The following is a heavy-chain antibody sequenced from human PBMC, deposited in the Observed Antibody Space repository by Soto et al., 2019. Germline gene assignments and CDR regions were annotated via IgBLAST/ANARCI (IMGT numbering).Heavy chain of an antibody. CDR3: TRPPPWLLGYGMDV. V-gene: IGHV3-73*01. CDR1: GFTFSGSA. J-gene: IGHJ6*02. D-gene: IGHD5-12*01. CDR2: IRTKANSYAT. Sequence: GGSLRLSCAASGFTFSGSAMHWVRQASGKGLEWVGRIRTKANSYATTYAASVQGRFTISRDDSKNTAYLQMNSLKTEDTAVYYCTRPPPWLLGYGMDVWGQGTTVTVSS.